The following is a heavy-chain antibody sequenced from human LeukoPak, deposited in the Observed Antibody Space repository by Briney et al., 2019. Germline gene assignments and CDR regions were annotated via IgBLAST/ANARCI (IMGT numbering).Heavy chain of an antibody. CDR3: ARDGFTIFGVVVD. Sequence: GSLLLSCAASGFTFSSYSMNWVRQAPGKGLEWVSSISSSSSYIYYADSVKGRFTISRDNAKNSLYLQMNSLRAEDTAVYYCARDGFTIFGVVVDWGQGTLVTVSA. CDR2: ISSSSSYI. J-gene: IGHJ4*02. D-gene: IGHD3-3*01. V-gene: IGHV3-21*01. CDR1: GFTFSSYS.